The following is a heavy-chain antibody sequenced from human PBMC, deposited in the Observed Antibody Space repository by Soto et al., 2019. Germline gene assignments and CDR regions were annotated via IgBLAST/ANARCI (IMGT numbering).Heavy chain of an antibody. CDR1: GYTFTSYY. Sequence: ASVKVSCKASGYTFTSYYMHWVRQAPGQGLDWMGIINPSGGSTSYAQKFQGRVTMTRDTSTSTVYMELSSLRSEDTAVYYCARVAVAGTFTFDIWGQGTMVTVSS. CDR3: ARVAVAGTFTFDI. J-gene: IGHJ3*02. D-gene: IGHD6-19*01. V-gene: IGHV1-46*01. CDR2: INPSGGST.